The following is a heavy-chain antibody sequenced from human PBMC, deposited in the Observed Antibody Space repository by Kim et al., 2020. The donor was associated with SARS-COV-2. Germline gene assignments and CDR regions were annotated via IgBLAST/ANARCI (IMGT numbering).Heavy chain of an antibody. Sequence: SETLSLTCTVSGGSISSYYWSWIRQPPGKGLEWIGYIYYSGSTNYNPSLKSRVTISVDTSKNQFSLKLSSVTAADTAVYYCAREKGATLDYWGQGTLVTV. D-gene: IGHD5-12*01. CDR1: GGSISSYY. J-gene: IGHJ4*02. V-gene: IGHV4-59*13. CDR2: IYYSGST. CDR3: AREKGATLDY.